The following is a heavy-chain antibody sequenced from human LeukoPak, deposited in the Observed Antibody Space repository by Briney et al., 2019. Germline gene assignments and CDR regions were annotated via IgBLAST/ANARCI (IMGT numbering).Heavy chain of an antibody. D-gene: IGHD3-22*01. J-gene: IGHJ5*02. CDR2: IYYSGST. CDR3: ARGKGRYYYDSSGYSNWFDP. Sequence: SETLSLTCAVYGGSFSGYYWSWIRQPPGKGLEWIGYIYYSGSTYYNSSLKSRVTISVDTSKNQFSLKLSSVTAADTAVYYCARGKGRYYYDSSGYSNWFDPWGQGTLVTVSS. CDR1: GGSFSGYY. V-gene: IGHV4-30-4*08.